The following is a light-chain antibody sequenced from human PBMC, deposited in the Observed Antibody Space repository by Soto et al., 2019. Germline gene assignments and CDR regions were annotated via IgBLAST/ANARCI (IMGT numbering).Light chain of an antibody. CDR2: DND. J-gene: IGLJ3*02. V-gene: IGLV1-51*01. Sequence: QSVLTQPPSVSAAPGQKVTISCSGSSSNIGSNYVSWYQQLPGTAPKLLIYDNDKRPSGIPDRFSGSKSGTSATLGITGLQTGDEADYYCGTLDHILSGGVFGGGTKLTVL. CDR3: GTLDHILSGGV. CDR1: SSNIGSNY.